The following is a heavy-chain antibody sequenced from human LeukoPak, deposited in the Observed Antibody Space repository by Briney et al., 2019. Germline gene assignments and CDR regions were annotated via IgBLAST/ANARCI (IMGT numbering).Heavy chain of an antibody. J-gene: IGHJ4*02. D-gene: IGHD2-15*01. CDR3: ARGRKDCSAGNCYSDY. CDR2: IQEAGSEK. Sequence: GSLILSCAASGFTFGNYWMNWVRQAPGKGLQWVANIQEAGSEKYYVDSVKGRFTISRDNAKNSLYLQMNSLRAEDTAVYYCARGRKDCSAGNCYSDYWGQGTLVTVSS. CDR1: GFTFGNYW. V-gene: IGHV3-7*01.